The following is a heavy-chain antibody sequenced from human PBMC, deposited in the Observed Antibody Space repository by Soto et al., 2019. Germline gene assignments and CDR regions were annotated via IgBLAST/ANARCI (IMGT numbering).Heavy chain of an antibody. J-gene: IGHJ4*02. CDR3: VSQRTSVLSQAYFDY. V-gene: IGHV4-39*01. D-gene: IGHD2-8*01. CDR2: VYYRGRS. CDR1: GGSVSNSNYY. Sequence: SDTLSLTCTVSGGSVSNSNYYWGWIRQSPGKGLEWIGSVYYRGRSYSKSSVKSRITISVDTSKNQFSLNLNSVTASDTAVYFCVSQRTSVLSQAYFDYWGPGALVTVS.